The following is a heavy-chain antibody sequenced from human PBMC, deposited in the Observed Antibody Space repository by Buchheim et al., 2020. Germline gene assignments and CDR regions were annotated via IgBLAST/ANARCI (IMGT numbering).Heavy chain of an antibody. CDR3: ATTLGTVGATP. CDR1: GFTFSSYW. J-gene: IGHJ5*02. Sequence: DVQLVESGGGLVQPGGSLRLSCAASGFTFSSYWMTWVRQAPGKGLEWVANINEDGSERNYVGSVKGRFTISRDNAKHSLFLQMGSLRAEDTAVYYCATTLGTVGATPWGQG. CDR2: INEDGSER. V-gene: IGHV3-7*01. D-gene: IGHD1-26*01.